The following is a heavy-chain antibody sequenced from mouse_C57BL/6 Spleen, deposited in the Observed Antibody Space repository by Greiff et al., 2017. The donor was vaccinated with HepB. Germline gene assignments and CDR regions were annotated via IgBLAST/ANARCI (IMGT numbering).Heavy chain of an antibody. V-gene: IGHV5-6*01. CDR1: GFTFSSYG. Sequence: EVMLVESGRDLVKPGGSLKLSCAASGFTFSSYGMSWVRQTPDKRLEWVATISSGGSYTYYPDSVKGRFTIYRDNAKNTLYLQMSSLKSEDTAMYYCARQDYYGNYDAMDYWGQGTSVTVCS. CDR3: ARQDYYGNYDAMDY. CDR2: ISSGGSYT. J-gene: IGHJ4*01. D-gene: IGHD2-1*01.